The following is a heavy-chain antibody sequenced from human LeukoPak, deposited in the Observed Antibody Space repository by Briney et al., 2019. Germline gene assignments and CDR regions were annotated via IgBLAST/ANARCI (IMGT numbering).Heavy chain of an antibody. CDR3: AKVLGRPSIAYGEGLNAFDI. Sequence: GGSLRLSCAASGFTFSSYGMHWVRQAPGKGLEWAAFIRYDGSNKYYADSVKGRFTISRDNSKNTLYLQMNSLRAEDSAVYYCAKVLGRPSIAYGEGLNAFDIWGQGTMVTVSS. CDR2: IRYDGSNK. V-gene: IGHV3-30*02. CDR1: GFTFSSYG. J-gene: IGHJ3*02. D-gene: IGHD4-17*01.